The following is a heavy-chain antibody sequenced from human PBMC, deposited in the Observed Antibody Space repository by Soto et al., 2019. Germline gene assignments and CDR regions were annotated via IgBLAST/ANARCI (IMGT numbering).Heavy chain of an antibody. D-gene: IGHD3-16*01. CDR1: GGSINTFY. CDR3: ARSMGVGAFGGVFVL. CDR2: IFSSGST. V-gene: IGHV4-4*07. Sequence: SETLSLTCTVSGGSINTFYWSWVRQPAGKGLEWIGRIFSSGSTSFNPSLESRVAMSVDTSKNHFSLNLSSVTAADMAVYYCARSMGVGAFGGVFVLWGQGTPVTVSS. J-gene: IGHJ5*02.